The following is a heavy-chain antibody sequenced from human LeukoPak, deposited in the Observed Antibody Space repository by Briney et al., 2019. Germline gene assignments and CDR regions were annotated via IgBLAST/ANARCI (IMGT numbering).Heavy chain of an antibody. Sequence: ASVKVSCKASGGTFSSYAISWVRQAPGQGLEWMGRIIPILGIANYAQKFQGRVTITADKSTSTAYMELSSLRSEDTAVYYCARGSGYTSGFDYWGQGTLVTVSS. CDR2: IIPILGIA. CDR3: ARGSGYTSGFDY. D-gene: IGHD5-12*01. J-gene: IGHJ4*02. V-gene: IGHV1-69*04. CDR1: GGTFSSYA.